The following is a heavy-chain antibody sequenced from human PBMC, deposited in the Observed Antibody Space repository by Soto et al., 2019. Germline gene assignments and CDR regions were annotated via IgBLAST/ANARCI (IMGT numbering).Heavy chain of an antibody. CDR2: MYHGGTT. J-gene: IGHJ5*02. Sequence: PSETLSLTCSVSGGTISIGSYYLGWIRQTPGRGLEWIASMYHGGTTYSNPSLKSRVTISVDTSKNQFSLRLTSVTAADAAVYYCARRGVRAAVTNWFDPWGQGTLVTVSS. CDR3: ARRGVRAAVTNWFDP. D-gene: IGHD4-4*01. V-gene: IGHV4-39*01. CDR1: GGTISIGSYY.